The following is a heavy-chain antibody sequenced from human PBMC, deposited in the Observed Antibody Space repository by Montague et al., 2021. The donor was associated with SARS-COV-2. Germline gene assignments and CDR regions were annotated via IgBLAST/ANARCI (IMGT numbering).Heavy chain of an antibody. Sequence: SETLSLTCTVSGGSISNYYWSWIRQPPGRGLEWIGYIYYSGSTDYSPSLKSRVTISLDTSKNQFSLKVTSVTAADTAVYYCAREGGYYNYGWDVWGPGTTGTVSS. D-gene: IGHD3-22*01. V-gene: IGHV4-59*01. CDR3: AREGGYYNYGWDV. J-gene: IGHJ6*02. CDR2: IYYSGST. CDR1: GGSISNYY.